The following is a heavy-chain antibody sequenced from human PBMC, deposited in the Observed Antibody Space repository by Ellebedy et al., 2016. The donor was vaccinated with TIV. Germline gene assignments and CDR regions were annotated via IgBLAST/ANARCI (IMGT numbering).Heavy chain of an antibody. Sequence: GESLKISCAASGFIFSNYNMNWVRQAPGKGLEWVAYISGVSSTIIYADSVKGRFTISRDSSQNTLYLQMDSLRAEDTAVYYCASSPSQGYWGQGTLVTVSS. J-gene: IGHJ4*02. V-gene: IGHV3-48*01. CDR3: ASSPSQGY. CDR1: GFIFSNYN. CDR2: ISGVSSTI.